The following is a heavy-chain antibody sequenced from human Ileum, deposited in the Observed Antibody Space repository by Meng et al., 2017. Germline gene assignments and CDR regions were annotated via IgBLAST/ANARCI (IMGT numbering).Heavy chain of an antibody. J-gene: IGHJ4*02. Sequence: GESLKISCAASGFTFSSYGMHWVRQAPGKGLEWVAVIWYDGSNKYYADSVKGRFTISRDNSKNTLYLQMNSLRAEDTAVYYCARDQSAGTAQPWKWGQGTLVTVSS. D-gene: IGHD1-1*01. CDR2: IWYDGSNK. CDR1: GFTFSSYG. V-gene: IGHV3-33*01. CDR3: ARDQSAGTAQPWK.